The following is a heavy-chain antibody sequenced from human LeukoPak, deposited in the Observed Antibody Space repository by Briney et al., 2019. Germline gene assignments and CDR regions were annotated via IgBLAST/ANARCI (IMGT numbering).Heavy chain of an antibody. V-gene: IGHV3-53*01. Sequence: GGSLRLSCAVSGLSVNDNYMSWVRQAPGKGLQWVSVMFPDGRTYYADSVKGRFTISRDLARNTLLLQMHSLRADDTAVHYCARTNPVYGDYDYWGQGTLVTVSS. CDR2: MFPDGRT. CDR3: ARTNPVYGDYDY. CDR1: GLSVNDNY. J-gene: IGHJ4*02. D-gene: IGHD4-17*01.